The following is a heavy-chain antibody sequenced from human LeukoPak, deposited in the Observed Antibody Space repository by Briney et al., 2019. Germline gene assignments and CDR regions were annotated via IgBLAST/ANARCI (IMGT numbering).Heavy chain of an antibody. CDR1: GGSFSGYY. CDR3: ARVMGYCSSTSCSSGAFDI. D-gene: IGHD2-2*01. J-gene: IGHJ3*02. V-gene: IGHV4-34*01. Sequence: SETLSLTCAVYGGSFSGYYWSWIRQPPGKGLEWIGEINHSGSTNYNPSLKSRVTISVDTSKNQFSLKLSSVTAADTAVYYCARVMGYCSSTSCSSGAFDIWGQGTMVTVSS. CDR2: INHSGST.